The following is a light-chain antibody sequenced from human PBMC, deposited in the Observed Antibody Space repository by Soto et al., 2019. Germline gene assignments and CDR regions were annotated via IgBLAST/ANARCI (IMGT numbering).Light chain of an antibody. CDR2: EVS. V-gene: IGLV2-8*01. CDR3: SSYAGSNIYV. J-gene: IGLJ1*01. Sequence: QSALTQPPSASGSPGQSVTISCTGTSRDVGGYNYVSWYQQHPGKAPKLMIYEVSKRPSGVPDRFSGSKSGNTASLTVSGLQAEDDADYYCSSYAGSNIYVFGTGTKLTVL. CDR1: SRDVGGYNY.